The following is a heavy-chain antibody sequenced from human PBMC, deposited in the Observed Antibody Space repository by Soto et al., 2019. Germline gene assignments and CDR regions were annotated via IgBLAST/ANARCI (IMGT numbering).Heavy chain of an antibody. D-gene: IGHD6-6*01. CDR1: GGTFSSYT. J-gene: IGHJ6*03. Sequence: SVKVSCKASGGTFSSYTISWVRQAPGQGLEWMGRIIPILGIANYAQKFQGRVTITADKSTSTAYMELSSLRSEDTAVYYCASGSSSSYYMDVWGKGTTVTVSS. CDR3: ASGSSSSYYMDV. V-gene: IGHV1-69*02. CDR2: IIPILGIA.